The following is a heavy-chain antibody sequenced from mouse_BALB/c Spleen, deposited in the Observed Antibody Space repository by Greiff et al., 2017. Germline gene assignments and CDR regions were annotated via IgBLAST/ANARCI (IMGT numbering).Heavy chain of an antibody. Sequence: QVQLLQSGAELVRPGVSVKLSCKGSGYTFTDYAMHWVQQSHAKSLEWIGVISTYYGDASYNLKFKGKATMAVDKSSSTAYMELARLTSEDSAICYCARRRDGAFDYWGQGTTLTVSS. D-gene: IGHD3-1*01. CDR1: GYTFTDYA. CDR2: ISTYYGDA. V-gene: IGHV1S137*01. J-gene: IGHJ2*01. CDR3: ARRRDGAFDY.